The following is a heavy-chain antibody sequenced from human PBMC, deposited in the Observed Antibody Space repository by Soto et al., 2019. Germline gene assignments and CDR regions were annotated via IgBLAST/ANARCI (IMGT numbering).Heavy chain of an antibody. Sequence: GGSLRLSCEASLFNFGAYAMSWVRQSPGKGLEWVSGISGSSSGTYYTDSVKGRFTISRDNSKNTVYLQMNSLRGEDTAVYYCAKDRSENFWVYYYAMDVWGQGTAVTVSS. V-gene: IGHV3-23*01. CDR1: LFNFGAYA. J-gene: IGHJ6*02. CDR2: ISGSSSGT. D-gene: IGHD6-19*01. CDR3: AKDRSENFWVYYYAMDV.